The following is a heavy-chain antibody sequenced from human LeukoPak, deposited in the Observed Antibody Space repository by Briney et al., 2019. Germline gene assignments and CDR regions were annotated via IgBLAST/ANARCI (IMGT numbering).Heavy chain of an antibody. CDR3: ARDHFIGYASSGTKYYMDV. CDR2: INSDGSST. J-gene: IGHJ6*03. D-gene: IGHD3-22*01. V-gene: IGHV3-74*01. Sequence: WGSLRLSCAASGFTFSSYWMHGVRQAPGKGLVWVSRINSDGSSTSYADSVKGRFTISRDNAKNTLYLQMNSLRAEDTAVYYCARDHFIGYASSGTKYYMDVWGKGTTVTVSS. CDR1: GFTFSSYW.